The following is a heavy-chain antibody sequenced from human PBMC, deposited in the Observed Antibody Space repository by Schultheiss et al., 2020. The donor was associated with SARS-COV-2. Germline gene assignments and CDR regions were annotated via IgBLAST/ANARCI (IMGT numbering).Heavy chain of an antibody. CDR3: AREAVVVPAALSDAFDI. D-gene: IGHD2-2*01. Sequence: GESLKISCAASGFTFSSYAMHWVRQAPGKGLEWVAVISYDGSNKYYADSVKGRFTISSDNSKNTLYLQMNSLRAEDTAVYYCAREAVVVPAALSDAFDIWGQGTMVTVSS. V-gene: IGHV3-30-3*01. CDR2: ISYDGSNK. CDR1: GFTFSSYA. J-gene: IGHJ3*02.